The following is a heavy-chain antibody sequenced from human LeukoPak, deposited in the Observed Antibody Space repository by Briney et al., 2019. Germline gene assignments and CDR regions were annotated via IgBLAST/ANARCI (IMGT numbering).Heavy chain of an antibody. CDR1: GYSISSGYY. D-gene: IGHD3-9*01. CDR3: ARTLTACFDY. V-gene: IGHV4-38-2*01. J-gene: IGHJ4*02. CDR2: IFHSGST. Sequence: SETLSLTCAVSGYSISSGYYWGWIRQPPGKGLEWIGSIFHSGSTYYNPSLKSRVTISVDTSKNQFSLKLSSVTAADTAVYYCARTLTACFDYWGQGTLVTVSS.